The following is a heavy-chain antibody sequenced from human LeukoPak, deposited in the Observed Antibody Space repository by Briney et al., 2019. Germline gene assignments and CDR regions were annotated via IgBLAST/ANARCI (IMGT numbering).Heavy chain of an antibody. J-gene: IGHJ6*02. CDR3: ARGVDYDNNYFQYGMDV. D-gene: IGHD3-9*01. CDR2: TYYSGST. CDR1: GDSISSDY. V-gene: IGHV4-59*01. Sequence: SETLSLTCTVSGDSISSDYWSWIRQPPGRGLEWIGYTYYSGSTNYKPSLKSRVTISVDTSKNQFSLKLNSVTAADTAVYYCARGVDYDNNYFQYGMDVWGRGTTVTVSS.